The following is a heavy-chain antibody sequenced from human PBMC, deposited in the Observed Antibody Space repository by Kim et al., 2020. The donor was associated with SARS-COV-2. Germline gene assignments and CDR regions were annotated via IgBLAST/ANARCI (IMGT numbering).Heavy chain of an antibody. Sequence: KGRFTISRDNSKNTLYLQMNSLRAEDTAVYYCARDGVGDIVVVVAATLSDWGQGTLVTVSS. J-gene: IGHJ4*02. CDR3: ARDGVGDIVVVVAATLSD. D-gene: IGHD2-15*01. V-gene: IGHV3-30*01.